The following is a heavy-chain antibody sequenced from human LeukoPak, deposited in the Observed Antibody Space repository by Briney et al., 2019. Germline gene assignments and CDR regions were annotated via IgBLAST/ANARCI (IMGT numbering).Heavy chain of an antibody. D-gene: IGHD2-21*02. CDR2: IYSGGNT. J-gene: IGHJ4*02. Sequence: GGSLRLSCAASGFSFDDYGLTWVRQAPGKGLEWVSVIYSGGNTYYADSVKGRFIISRDNSKNTVYLQMNSLRAEDTAIYYCAGGDWPFDYWGQGTLVTVSS. V-gene: IGHV3-66*01. CDR3: AGGDWPFDY. CDR1: GFSFDDYG.